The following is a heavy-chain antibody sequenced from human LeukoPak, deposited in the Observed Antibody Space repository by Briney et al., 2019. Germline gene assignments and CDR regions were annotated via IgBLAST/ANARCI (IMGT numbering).Heavy chain of an antibody. V-gene: IGHV4-39*07. CDR1: GGSISSSSYY. Sequence: SETLSLTCTVSGGSISSSSYYWGWIRQPPGKGLEWIVSIYYGGSTYYNPSLKRRVTISVGTSKNQFSLKLSSVTAADTAVYYCARDKGYSYGYFDYWGQGTLVTVSS. D-gene: IGHD5-18*01. CDR2: IYYGGST. CDR3: ARDKGYSYGYFDY. J-gene: IGHJ4*02.